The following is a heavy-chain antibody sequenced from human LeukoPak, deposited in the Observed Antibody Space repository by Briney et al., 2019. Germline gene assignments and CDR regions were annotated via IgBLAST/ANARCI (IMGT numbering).Heavy chain of an antibody. CDR2: IIPIFGTA. J-gene: IGHJ6*03. CDR3: ARGEPGITGTTNYYYYYMDV. D-gene: IGHD1-20*01. CDR1: GGTFSSYA. V-gene: IGHV1-69*06. Sequence: ASVKVPCKASGGTFSSYAISWVRQAPGQGLEWMGGIIPIFGTANYAQKFQGRVTITADKSTSTAYMELSSLRSEDTAVYYCARGEPGITGTTNYYYYYMDVWGKGTTVTVSS.